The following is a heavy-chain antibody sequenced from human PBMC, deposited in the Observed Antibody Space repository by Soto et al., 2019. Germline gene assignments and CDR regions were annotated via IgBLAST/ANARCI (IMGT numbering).Heavy chain of an antibody. CDR2: INHSGST. CDR1: GGSFSGYY. Sequence: PSETLSLTCAVYGGSFSGYYWSWIRQPPGKGLEWIGEINHSGSTNYNPSLKSRVTISVDTSKNQFSLKLSSVTAADTAVYYCARGLVRGAPHIRYYYYGMDVWGQGTTVTVSS. V-gene: IGHV4-34*01. J-gene: IGHJ6*02. CDR3: ARGLVRGAPHIRYYYYGMDV. D-gene: IGHD3-10*01.